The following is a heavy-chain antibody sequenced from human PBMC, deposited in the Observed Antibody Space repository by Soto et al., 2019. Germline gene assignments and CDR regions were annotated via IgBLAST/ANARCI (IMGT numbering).Heavy chain of an antibody. D-gene: IGHD1-7*01. Sequence: PSETLSLTCTVSGGSISSYYWSWIRQPPGKGLEWIGYIYYSGSTNYNPSLKSRVTISVDTSKNQFSMKLSSVTAADTDMYYCTRSVGTISESWSIGNWFDPWGQGTLVTVSS. V-gene: IGHV4-59*01. CDR2: IYYSGST. CDR3: TRSVGTISESWSIGNWFDP. CDR1: GGSISSYY. J-gene: IGHJ5*01.